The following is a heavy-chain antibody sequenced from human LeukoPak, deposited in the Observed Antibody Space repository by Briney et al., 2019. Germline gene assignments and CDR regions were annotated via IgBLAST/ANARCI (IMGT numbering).Heavy chain of an antibody. J-gene: IGHJ4*02. Sequence: SETLSLTCTVSGGSISSSSYYWGWIRQPPGKGLEWIGSIYYSGSTYYNPSLKSRVTISVDTSKNQFSLKLSSVTAADTAVYYCARRGAMSYGSGSYYKRQAYSDYWGQGTLVTVSS. CDR1: GGSISSSSYY. V-gene: IGHV4-39*07. D-gene: IGHD3-10*01. CDR3: ARRGAMSYGSGSYYKRQAYSDY. CDR2: IYYSGST.